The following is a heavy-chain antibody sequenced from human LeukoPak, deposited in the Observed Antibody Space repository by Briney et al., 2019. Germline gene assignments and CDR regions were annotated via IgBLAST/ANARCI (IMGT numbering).Heavy chain of an antibody. V-gene: IGHV4-59*01. CDR2: IYYSGST. D-gene: IGHD3-3*01. CDR1: GGSISSYY. J-gene: IGHJ3*02. Sequence: PSETLSLTCTVSGGSISSYYWSWIRQPPGKGLEWIGYIYYSGSTNYNPSLKSRVTMSVDTSKNQFSLKLSSVTAADTAVYYCARDSPLTGFWSGYSLNRFFDIWGQGTMVTVSS. CDR3: ARDSPLTGFWSGYSLNRFFDI.